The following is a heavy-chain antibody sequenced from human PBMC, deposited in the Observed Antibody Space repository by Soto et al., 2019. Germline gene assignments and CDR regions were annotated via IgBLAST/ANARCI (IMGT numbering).Heavy chain of an antibody. V-gene: IGHV4-59*08. CDR1: GGSISSYY. CDR2: IYYSGST. Sequence: QVQLQESGPGLVKPSETLSLTCTVSGGSISSYYWSWIRQPPGKGLEWIGYIYYSGSTNYNPSLXXRXXTPVDTHQNQCSLKLSSVTAADTAVYYCARGGERSWRQLWSWGQGTLVTVSS. D-gene: IGHD5-18*01. CDR3: ARGGERSWRQLWS. J-gene: IGHJ5*02.